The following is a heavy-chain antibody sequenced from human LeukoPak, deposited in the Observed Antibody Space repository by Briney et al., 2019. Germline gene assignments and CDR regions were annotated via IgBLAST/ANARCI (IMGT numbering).Heavy chain of an antibody. V-gene: IGHV3-15*01. Sequence: PGGSLRLSCAASGFTFSNAWMSWVRQAPGKGLEWVGRIKSKTDGGTTDYAAPVKGRFTISRDDSKNTLYMQMNSLKTEDTAVYYCTTGPVIRFGELLYYWGQGTLVTVSS. D-gene: IGHD3-10*01. CDR3: TTGPVIRFGELLYY. CDR2: IKSKTDGGTT. J-gene: IGHJ4*02. CDR1: GFTFSNAW.